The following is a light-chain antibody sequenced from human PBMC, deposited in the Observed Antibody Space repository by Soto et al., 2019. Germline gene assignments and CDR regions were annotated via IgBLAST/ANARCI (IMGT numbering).Light chain of an antibody. Sequence: DLQMPPSPSTLSASVGDRVTITCRASPSISSWLAWYQQKPGKAPKLLIYDASSLESGGPSRFSGSGSGTEFSLTISSLQPVDFATYYCQQYNSYPWTFGQGTKVEIK. CDR1: PSISSW. CDR3: QQYNSYPWT. CDR2: DAS. J-gene: IGKJ1*01. V-gene: IGKV1-5*01.